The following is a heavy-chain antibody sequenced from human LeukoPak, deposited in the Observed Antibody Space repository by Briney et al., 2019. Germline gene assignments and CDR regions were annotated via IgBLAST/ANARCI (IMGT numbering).Heavy chain of an antibody. CDR1: GFTFADYG. CDR3: AKGSSWYGGEFDY. V-gene: IGHV3-9*01. D-gene: IGHD6-13*01. J-gene: IGHJ4*02. CDR2: ISWNSGTI. Sequence: PGGSLRLSCAASGFTFADYGMHWVRQVPGKGLEWVSGISWNSGTIGYADSVKGRFTISRDNAKNSLYLRMNSLRAEDTALYYCAKGSSWYGGEFDYWGQGTLVTVSS.